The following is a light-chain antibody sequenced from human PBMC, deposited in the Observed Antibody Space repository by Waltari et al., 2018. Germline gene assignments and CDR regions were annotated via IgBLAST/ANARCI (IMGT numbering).Light chain of an antibody. J-gene: IGLJ2*01. CDR1: SSDVGGYNY. Sequence: QSALTQPRSVSGSPGQSVTISCTGTSSDVGGYNYVSWSQQLPGKAPKLIIYGINKRPSWVPDRFSGSKSGNTASLTISGLQAEDEADYYCCSYAGSYTFGVFGGGTKVTVL. V-gene: IGLV2-11*01. CDR3: CSYAGSYTFGV. CDR2: GIN.